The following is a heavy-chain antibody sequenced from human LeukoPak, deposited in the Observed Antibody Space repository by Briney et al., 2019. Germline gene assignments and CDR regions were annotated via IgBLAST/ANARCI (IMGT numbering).Heavy chain of an antibody. CDR2: ISDDGSYK. V-gene: IGHV3-30*18. Sequence: GRSLRLSCAASGFSFRNYGMHCVRQAPGKGLEWVAVISDDGSYKNYADSVKGRFTISRDNSNNTLYLQMNSLRAEDTAVYYCAKAASKTFGPFDYWGQGTLVTVSS. CDR3: AKAASKTFGPFDY. J-gene: IGHJ4*02. D-gene: IGHD2-21*01. CDR1: GFSFRNYG.